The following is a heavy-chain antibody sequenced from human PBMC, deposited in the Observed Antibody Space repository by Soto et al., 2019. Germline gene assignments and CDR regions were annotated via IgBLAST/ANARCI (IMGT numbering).Heavy chain of an antibody. J-gene: IGHJ3*02. D-gene: IGHD3-22*01. Sequence: QVQLQESGPGLVKPSQTLSLTCTVSVGSISSGGYYWSWSRQHPGKGLEWIWYIYYSGSTYYNPSLKSRVTRSVATSKNQVSLRLSSVTAADTAVYYCARDWHFDSSGPNLNAFDIWGQGAMVT. CDR2: IYYSGST. CDR1: VGSISSGGYY. CDR3: ARDWHFDSSGPNLNAFDI. V-gene: IGHV4-31*03.